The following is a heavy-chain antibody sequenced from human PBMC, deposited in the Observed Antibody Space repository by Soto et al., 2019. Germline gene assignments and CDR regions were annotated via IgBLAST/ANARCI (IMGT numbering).Heavy chain of an antibody. D-gene: IGHD2-21*02. Sequence: QVQLVESGGGVVQPGRSLRLSCAASGFTFSSYAMHWVRQAPGKGLECVAVISYDGSNKYYADSVKGRFTISRDNSKNTLYLQMNSLRAEDTAVYYCARDGARVVVTAPDYWGQGTLVTVSS. CDR3: ARDGARVVVTAPDY. CDR1: GFTFSSYA. V-gene: IGHV3-30-3*01. CDR2: ISYDGSNK. J-gene: IGHJ4*02.